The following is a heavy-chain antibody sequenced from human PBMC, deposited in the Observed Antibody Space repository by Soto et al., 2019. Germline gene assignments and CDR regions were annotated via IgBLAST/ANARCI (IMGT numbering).Heavy chain of an antibody. CDR1: GGSISTYY. D-gene: IGHD3-16*02. V-gene: IGHV4-59*01. Sequence: QVQLQESGPGLVKPSETLSLTCTVSGGSISTYYWSWIRQPPGKGLEWIGYIHYSGSGNYNPSLRSRVTMSVDTSKNQYSLKLSSVTAADTAVSFCARGKIVGPWGQGTLVTVSS. CDR3: ARGKIVGP. CDR2: IHYSGSG. J-gene: IGHJ5*02.